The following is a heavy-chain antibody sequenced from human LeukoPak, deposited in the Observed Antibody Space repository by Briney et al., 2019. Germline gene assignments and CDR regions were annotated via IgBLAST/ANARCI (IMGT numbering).Heavy chain of an antibody. CDR1: GFTFSSYA. Sequence: SGGSLRLSCATSGFTFSSYAMSLVRQAPGKGLEWVSGIGASGGSTYYADSVKGRFTISRDNSKNTLYLQMNSLSTEDTAVYYCAKAEGYDILTGLDYWGQGTLVTVSS. CDR2: IGASGGST. V-gene: IGHV3-23*01. CDR3: AKAEGYDILTGLDY. D-gene: IGHD3-9*01. J-gene: IGHJ4*02.